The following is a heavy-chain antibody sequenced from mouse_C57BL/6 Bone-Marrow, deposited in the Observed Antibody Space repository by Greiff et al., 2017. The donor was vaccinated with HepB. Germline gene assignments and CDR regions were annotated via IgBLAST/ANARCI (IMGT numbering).Heavy chain of an antibody. D-gene: IGHD1-1*01. CDR2: ISYDGSN. J-gene: IGHJ1*03. Sequence: EVKLMESGPGLVKPSQSLSLTCSVTGYSITSGYYWNWIRQFPGNKLEWMGYISYDGSNNYNPSLKNRISITRDTSKNQFFLKLNSVTTEDTATYYCARGRGYYYGSSWYFDVWGTGTTVTVSS. CDR1: GYSITSGYY. CDR3: ARGRGYYYGSSWYFDV. V-gene: IGHV3-6*01.